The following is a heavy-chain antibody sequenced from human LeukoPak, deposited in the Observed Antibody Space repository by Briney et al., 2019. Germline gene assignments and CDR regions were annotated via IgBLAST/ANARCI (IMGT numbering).Heavy chain of an antibody. CDR2: ISYDGSNK. CDR3: VRGIRYFDWLPRVLDY. D-gene: IGHD3-9*01. CDR1: GFTFSSYA. J-gene: IGHJ4*02. V-gene: IGHV3-30*04. Sequence: GRSLRLSCAASGFTFSSYAMHWVRHAPGKGLERVAVISYDGSNKYYADSVKGRFTISRDNSKNTLYLQMNSLRAEDTAVYYCVRGIRYFDWLPRVLDYWGQGTLVTVSS.